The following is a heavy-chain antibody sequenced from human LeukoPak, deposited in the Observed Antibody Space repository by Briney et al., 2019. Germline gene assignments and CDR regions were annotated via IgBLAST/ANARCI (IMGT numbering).Heavy chain of an antibody. CDR2: ISWNSGSI. CDR1: GFTFDDYA. J-gene: IGHJ4*02. V-gene: IGHV3-9*01. Sequence: GGSLRLSCAASGFTFDDYAMHWVRQAPGKGLEWVSGISWNSGSIGYADSVKGRFTISRDNAKNSLYLQMNSLRAEDTAFYYCAKGRSIWGNFDYWGQGALVTVSS. D-gene: IGHD3-16*01. CDR3: AKGRSIWGNFDY.